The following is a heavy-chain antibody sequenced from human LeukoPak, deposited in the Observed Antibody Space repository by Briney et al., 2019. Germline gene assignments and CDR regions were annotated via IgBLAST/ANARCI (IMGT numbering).Heavy chain of an antibody. CDR1: GGSISSYY. V-gene: IGHV4-4*07. CDR2: IYTSGST. CDR3: ARDGYDFWSGYHNYWYFDL. D-gene: IGHD3-3*01. J-gene: IGHJ2*01. Sequence: SETLPLTCTVSGGSISSYYWSWIRQPAGKGLEWIGRIYTSGSTNYNPSLKSRVTMSVDTSKNQFSLKLSSVTAADTAVYYCARDGYDFWSGYHNYWYFDLWGRGTLVTVSS.